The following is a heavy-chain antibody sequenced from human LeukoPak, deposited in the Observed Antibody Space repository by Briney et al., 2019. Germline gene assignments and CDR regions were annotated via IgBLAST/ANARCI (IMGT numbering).Heavy chain of an antibody. J-gene: IGHJ4*02. Sequence: SETLSLTCTVSGGSISSSSYYWGWIRQPPGKGLEWIGSIYYSGSTNYNPSLKSRVTISVDTSKNQFSLKLSSVTAADTAVYYCAREDYYDSSGYSYWGQGTLVTVSS. V-gene: IGHV4-39*07. CDR3: AREDYYDSSGYSY. CDR1: GGSISSSSYY. CDR2: IYYSGST. D-gene: IGHD3-22*01.